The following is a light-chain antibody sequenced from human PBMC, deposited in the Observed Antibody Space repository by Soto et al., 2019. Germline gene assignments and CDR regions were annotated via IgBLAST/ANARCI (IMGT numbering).Light chain of an antibody. CDR2: GAS. J-gene: IGKJ5*01. CDR1: QSVVYN. V-gene: IGKV3-20*01. CDR3: QHYGAAPIT. Sequence: ETVLTQSPGSLSLSPGDIATLSCSASQSVVYNVAWYQQIPGQPPKLLIFGASSRATGIADKFSGSGSGTDFTLTISRLEPEDFALYYCQHYGAAPITFGRGTRLEIK.